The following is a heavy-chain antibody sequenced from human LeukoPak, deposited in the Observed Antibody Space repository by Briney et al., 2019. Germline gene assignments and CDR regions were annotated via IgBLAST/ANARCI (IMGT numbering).Heavy chain of an antibody. J-gene: IGHJ5*02. CDR1: GGSFSGYY. D-gene: IGHD6-19*01. Sequence: SETLSLTCAVYGGSFSGYYWSWIRQPPGKGLEWIGEINHSGSTNYNPSLKSRVTVSVDTSKNQFSLKLSSVTAADTAVYYCARGRHHSSGWPRWFDPWGQGTLVTVSS. CDR2: INHSGST. CDR3: ARGRHHSSGWPRWFDP. V-gene: IGHV4-34*01.